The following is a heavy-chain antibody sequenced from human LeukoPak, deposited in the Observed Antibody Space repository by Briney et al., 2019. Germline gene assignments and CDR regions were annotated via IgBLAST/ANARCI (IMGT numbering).Heavy chain of an antibody. D-gene: IGHD3-10*01. Sequence: PGGPLRLSCAASGFTFSSYAMSWVRQAPGKGLEWVSAISGSGGSTYYADSVKGRFTISRDNSKNTLYLQMNSLRAEDTAVYYCAKSIRGLLWFGEPACDAFDIWGQGTMVTVSS. J-gene: IGHJ3*02. CDR1: GFTFSSYA. CDR2: ISGSGGST. V-gene: IGHV3-23*01. CDR3: AKSIRGLLWFGEPACDAFDI.